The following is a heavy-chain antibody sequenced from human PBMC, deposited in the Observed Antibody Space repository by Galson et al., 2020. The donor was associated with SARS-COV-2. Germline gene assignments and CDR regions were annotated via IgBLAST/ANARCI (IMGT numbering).Heavy chain of an antibody. CDR3: AHRRSGWYGNYFDY. J-gene: IGHJ4*02. CDR2: LYWDDDK. CDR1: GFSLSTSGVG. V-gene: IGHV2-5*02. D-gene: IGHD6-19*01. Sequence: KMSGPTLVKPTQTLTLTCTFSGFSLSTSGVGVGWIRQPPGKALEWLALLYWDDDKRYSPSLKSRLTITKDTSKNQVVLTMTNMDPVDTATYYCAHRRSGWYGNYFDYWGQGTLVIVSS.